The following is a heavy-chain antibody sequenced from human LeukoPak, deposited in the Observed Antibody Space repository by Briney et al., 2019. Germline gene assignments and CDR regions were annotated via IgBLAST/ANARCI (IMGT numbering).Heavy chain of an antibody. Sequence: GASLRLSCAASGFTFSSHALSWVRQAPGKRLEWVSSLSGSCYNTYYADSVKGRFTISRDNSKNTVYLQMNSLRAEDTAVYYCAKDPYGTRYFDHWGQGTLVTVSS. D-gene: IGHD2-2*01. CDR3: AKDPYGTRYFDH. J-gene: IGHJ4*02. CDR2: LSGSCYNT. CDR1: GFTFSSHA. V-gene: IGHV3-23*01.